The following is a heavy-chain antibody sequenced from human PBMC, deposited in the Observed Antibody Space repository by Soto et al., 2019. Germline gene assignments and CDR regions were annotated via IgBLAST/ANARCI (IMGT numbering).Heavy chain of an antibody. CDR2: IYYSGST. CDR3: AQMDYDFWSGSMRCFDP. Sequence: PSETLSLTCTVSGGSISSYYWSWIRQPPGKGLEWIGYIYYSGSTNYNPSLKSRVTISVDTSKNQFSLKLSSVTAADTAVYYCAQMDYDFWSGSMRCFDPWGQGTLVTVSS. D-gene: IGHD3-3*01. V-gene: IGHV4-59*01. J-gene: IGHJ5*02. CDR1: GGSISSYY.